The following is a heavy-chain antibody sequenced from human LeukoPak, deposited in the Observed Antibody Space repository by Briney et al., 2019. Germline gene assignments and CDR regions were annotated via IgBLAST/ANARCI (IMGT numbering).Heavy chain of an antibody. CDR1: GDTFTEYY. Sequence: ASVKVSCKASGDTFTEYYVHWVRQAPGQGLEWMGWLNPDSGGTNYAQKSEGRVTFTRDTSISTAYMEVNNVTSDDTAFYYCARGPRRAFDYWGQGTLVTVS. CDR3: ARGPRRAFDY. V-gene: IGHV1-2*02. CDR2: LNPDSGGT. J-gene: IGHJ4*02.